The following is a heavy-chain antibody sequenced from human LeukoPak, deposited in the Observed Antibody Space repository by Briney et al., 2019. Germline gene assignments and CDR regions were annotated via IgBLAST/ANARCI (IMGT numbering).Heavy chain of an antibody. V-gene: IGHV5-51*01. CDR3: ARHVGRGSSGWYYFDY. D-gene: IGHD6-19*01. Sequence: GASVNVSCKGSGYSFTSYWIGWVRQTPGKGLEWMGIVYPGDSDTRYSPSFQGQVTISADKSISTAYLQWSSLKASDTAMYYCARHVGRGSSGWYYFDYWGQGTLVTVSS. J-gene: IGHJ4*02. CDR1: GYSFTSYW. CDR2: VYPGDSDT.